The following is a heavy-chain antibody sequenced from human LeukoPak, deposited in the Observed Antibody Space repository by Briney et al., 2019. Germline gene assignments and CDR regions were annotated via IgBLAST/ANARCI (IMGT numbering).Heavy chain of an antibody. CDR1: GYTFTSYR. Sequence: ASVKVSFKSSGYTFTSYRVHWVRQPPGQGLEWMGLMNPSGGSTNYAQNFQGRVSMPRDTSTSTVYMELSSLRSEDTAVYYCAVLADADLSRSWGQGTLVTVSS. CDR3: AVLADADLSRS. D-gene: IGHD2-8*02. V-gene: IGHV1-46*01. CDR2: MNPSGGST. J-gene: IGHJ5*02.